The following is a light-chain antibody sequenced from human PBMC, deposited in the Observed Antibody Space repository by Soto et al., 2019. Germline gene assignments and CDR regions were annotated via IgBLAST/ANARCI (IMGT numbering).Light chain of an antibody. J-gene: IGKJ5*01. CDR2: GAS. Sequence: EIVMTQSPSTLSVSPGERATLSRWASQSVSSNLAWYQQKTGQAPRLLIYGASTRATGIPARFSGSGYGTEFNLTISSLQSEDFAVYYCQQYNNWPITFGQGTRLEIK. CDR1: QSVSSN. V-gene: IGKV3-15*01. CDR3: QQYNNWPIT.